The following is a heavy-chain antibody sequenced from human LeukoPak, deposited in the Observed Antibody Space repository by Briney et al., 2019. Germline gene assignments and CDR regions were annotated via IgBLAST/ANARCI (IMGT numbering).Heavy chain of an antibody. CDR1: GYTFTSYS. CDR2: ISAYNGNT. V-gene: IGHV1-18*01. Sequence: GASVKVSCKASGYTFTSYSINWVRQAPGQGLEWMGWISAYNGNTKYAQKLQGRVTMTTDTSTSTAYMELRSLRSDDTAVYYRARGLGGSGSYFLTFDYWGQGTLVTVSS. D-gene: IGHD1-26*01. CDR3: ARGLGGSGSYFLTFDY. J-gene: IGHJ4*02.